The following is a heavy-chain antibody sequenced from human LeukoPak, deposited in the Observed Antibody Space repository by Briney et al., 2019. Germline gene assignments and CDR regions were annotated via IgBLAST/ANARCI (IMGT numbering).Heavy chain of an antibody. V-gene: IGHV3-21*01. D-gene: IGHD4-17*01. J-gene: IGHJ6*02. CDR2: ISSSSLYI. CDR1: RFTFSTYT. CDR3: ARVPPLHDYGDYYPGYGMDV. Sequence: GGSLRLSCAASRFTFSTYTMNWVRQAPGKGLEWVSSISSSSLYIFYADSVKGRFTISRDNAKNSLYLQMNSLGAEDTAVYYCARVPPLHDYGDYYPGYGMDVWGPGTTVTVSS.